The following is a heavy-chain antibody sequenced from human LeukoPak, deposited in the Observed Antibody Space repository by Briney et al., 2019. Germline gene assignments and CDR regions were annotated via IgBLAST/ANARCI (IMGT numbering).Heavy chain of an antibody. J-gene: IGHJ5*02. CDR3: ARYFPGYSYGYWFDP. V-gene: IGHV4-30-2*01. D-gene: IGHD5-18*01. CDR2: IYHSGST. Sequence: PSETLSLTCAVSGGSISSGGYSWSWLRQPPGKGLEWIGYIYHSGSTYYNPSLKSRVTISVDRSKNQFSLKLSSVTAADTAVYYCARYFPGYSYGYWFDPWGQGTLVTVSS. CDR1: GGSISSGGYS.